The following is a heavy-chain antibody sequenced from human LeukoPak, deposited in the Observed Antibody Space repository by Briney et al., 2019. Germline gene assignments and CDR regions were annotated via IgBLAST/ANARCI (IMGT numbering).Heavy chain of an antibody. J-gene: IGHJ6*03. CDR2: IYPGNSDT. D-gene: IGHD1-7*01. CDR1: GYSFTNYW. V-gene: IGHV5-51*01. CDR3: ARQKLSRHYMDV. Sequence: GEALKISYNSSGYSFTNYWIGWVRQMPRKGLEWMSIIYPGNSDTRYSPSFQGQVTFSADKSNSTAYMQWSSVTAADTALYYCARQKLSRHYMDVSGKGTTVTVSS.